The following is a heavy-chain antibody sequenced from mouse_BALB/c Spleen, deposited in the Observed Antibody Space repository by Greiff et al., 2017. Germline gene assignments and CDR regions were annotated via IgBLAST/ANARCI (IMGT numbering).Heavy chain of an antibody. CDR3: ASRSSRYFDV. Sequence: EVQLQQSGAELVRPGALVKLSCKASGFNIKDYYMHWVKQRPEQGLEWIGWIDPENGNTIYDPKFQGKASITADTSSNTAYLQLSSLTSEDTAVYYCASRSSRYFDVWGAGTTVTVSS. J-gene: IGHJ1*01. V-gene: IGHV14-1*02. CDR2: IDPENGNT. CDR1: GFNIKDYY. D-gene: IGHD6-1*01.